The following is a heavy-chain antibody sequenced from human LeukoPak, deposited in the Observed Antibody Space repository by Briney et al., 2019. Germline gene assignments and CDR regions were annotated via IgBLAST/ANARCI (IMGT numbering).Heavy chain of an antibody. J-gene: IGHJ5*02. Sequence: SETLSLTCAVYGGSFSDYYWSWIRQSPGKGLEWIGEINHSGSTNYNLSLKSRVTISVDTSKNQFSLKLSSVTAADTAMYYCARGLSQRWMTVPGNWFDPGGKETLVTVSS. CDR1: GGSFSDYY. CDR2: INHSGST. D-gene: IGHD6-25*01. CDR3: ARGLSQRWMTVPGNWFDP. V-gene: IGHV4-34*01.